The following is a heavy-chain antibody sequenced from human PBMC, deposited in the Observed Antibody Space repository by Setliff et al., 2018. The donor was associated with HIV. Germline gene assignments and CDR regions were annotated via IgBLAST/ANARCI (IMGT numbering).Heavy chain of an antibody. CDR3: ARCPSPPYCTSTTCYVDYYYMDV. CDR1: GDSINSHF. D-gene: IGHD2-2*01. Sequence: SETLSLTCTVSGDSINSHFWTWIRQSPRKGLEWIGYISSTGAAWYNPSLKSRVTMSIDTSKIHFSLTLSSVSGADTAVYYCARCPSPPYCTSTTCYVDYYYMDVWGKGTTVTVSS. CDR2: ISSTGAA. J-gene: IGHJ6*03. V-gene: IGHV4-59*11.